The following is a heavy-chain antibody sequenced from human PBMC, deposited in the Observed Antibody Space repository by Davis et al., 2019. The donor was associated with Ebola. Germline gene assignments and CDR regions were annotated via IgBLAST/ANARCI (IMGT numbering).Heavy chain of an antibody. CDR3: ARGLHFHYFDY. CDR1: GGSISSYY. D-gene: IGHD3-16*01. CDR2: IYYSGST. Sequence: PSETLSLTCTVSGGSISSYYWSWIRQPPGKGLEWIGYIYYSGSTNYNPSLKSRVTISVDTSKNQFSLKLSSVTAADTAVYYCARGLHFHYFDYWGQGTLVTVSS. V-gene: IGHV4-59*01. J-gene: IGHJ4*02.